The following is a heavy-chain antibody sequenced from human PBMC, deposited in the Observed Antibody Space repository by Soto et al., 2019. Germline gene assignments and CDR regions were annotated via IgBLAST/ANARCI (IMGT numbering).Heavy chain of an antibody. CDR3: ARDLVAAAGTFDP. V-gene: IGHV3-48*01. CDR1: GFTFSDHY. J-gene: IGHJ5*02. D-gene: IGHD6-13*01. CDR2: ISSSSSTI. Sequence: PGGSLRLSCAASGFTFSDHYMDWVRQAPGKGLEWVSYISSSSSTIYYADSVKGRFTISRDNAKNSLYLQMNSLRAEDTAVYYCARDLVAAAGTFDPWGQGTLVTVSS.